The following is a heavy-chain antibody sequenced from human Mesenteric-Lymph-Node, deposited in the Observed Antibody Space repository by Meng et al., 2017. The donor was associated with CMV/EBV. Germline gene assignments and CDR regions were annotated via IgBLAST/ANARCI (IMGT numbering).Heavy chain of an antibody. D-gene: IGHD2-2*01. CDR1: GFTFSTYW. J-gene: IGHJ6*02. CDR3: AKWGTGASSTSCYSGAYCSFHGMDV. Sequence: GESLKISCAASGFTFSTYWMHWVRQAPGKGLVWVSRINSDDSSINYADSVKGRFTISRDNAKNTLYLQMNSLRAEDTAVYYCAKWGTGASSTSCYSGAYCSFHGMDVWGQGTTVTVSS. CDR2: INSDDSSI. V-gene: IGHV3-74*01.